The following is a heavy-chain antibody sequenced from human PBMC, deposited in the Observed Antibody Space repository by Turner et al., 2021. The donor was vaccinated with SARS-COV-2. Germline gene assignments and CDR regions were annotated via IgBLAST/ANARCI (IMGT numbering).Heavy chain of an antibody. CDR3: ARPTSCGGDCYYFDL. Sequence: QVQLVQSEAEVRKPGSSVKVSCRASGGTFSSFIINWVRQAPGQGLEWMGGIIPLPGIANYAQKFQGRVTVTADTSTSTVYMELSSLRSEDTAVYYCARPTSCGGDCYYFDLWGRGTLVTVSS. CDR1: GGTFSSFI. V-gene: IGHV1-69*02. D-gene: IGHD2-21*02. J-gene: IGHJ2*01. CDR2: IIPLPGIA.